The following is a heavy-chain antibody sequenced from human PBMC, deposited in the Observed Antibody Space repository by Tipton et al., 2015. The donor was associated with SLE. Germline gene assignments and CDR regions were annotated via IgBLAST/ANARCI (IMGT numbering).Heavy chain of an antibody. J-gene: IGHJ5*02. D-gene: IGHD6-6*01. V-gene: IGHV4-61*09. CDR3: ARNVAGRRTSAYGLDL. Sequence: TLSLTCTVSGDPMTSNFYYWTWIRQPAEKPLEWIGHISRDGTTGSNPSLESRVDISIDTARRQFSLRLKSVTATDTAVYYCARNVAGRRTSAYGLDLWGQGALVTVSS. CDR2: ISRDGTT. CDR1: GDPMTSNFYY.